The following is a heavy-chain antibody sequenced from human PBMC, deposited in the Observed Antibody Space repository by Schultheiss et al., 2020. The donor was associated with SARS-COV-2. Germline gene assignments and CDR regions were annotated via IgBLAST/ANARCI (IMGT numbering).Heavy chain of an antibody. CDR3: ARDGVGYDYGQYFDY. D-gene: IGHD5-12*01. CDR1: GFTFSDYS. Sequence: GESLKISCAASGFTFSDYSMNWVRQAPGKGLEWVSSVSSSSGYIYYADSVKGRFTISRDNAKNSLYLQMNSLRAEDTAVYYCARDGVGYDYGQYFDYWGQGTLVTVSS. J-gene: IGHJ4*02. CDR2: VSSSSGYI. V-gene: IGHV3-21*01.